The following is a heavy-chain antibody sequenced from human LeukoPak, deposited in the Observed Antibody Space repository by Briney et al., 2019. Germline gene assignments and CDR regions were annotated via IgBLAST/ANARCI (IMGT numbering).Heavy chain of an antibody. CDR1: GFTFSSYS. CDR2: ISSSSSYI. CDR3: ARLRYYGMDV. J-gene: IGHJ6*02. V-gene: IGHV3-21*01. Sequence: GGSLRLSCAASGFTFSSYSMNWVRQPPGRGLEWVSSISSSSSYIYYADSVKSRFTISRDNAKNSLYLQMNSLRAEDTAVYYCARLRYYGMDVWGQGTTVTVSS.